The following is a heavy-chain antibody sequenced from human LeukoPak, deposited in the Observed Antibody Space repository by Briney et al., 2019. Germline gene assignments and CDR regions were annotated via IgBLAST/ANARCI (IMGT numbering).Heavy chain of an antibody. D-gene: IGHD4-11*01. CDR3: ARDKAITTEVTQYFQH. V-gene: IGHV1-2*02. J-gene: IGHJ1*01. Sequence: ASVKVSCKVSGYTLTELSMHWVRQAPGQGLEWMGWINPNSGGTNYAQKFQGRVTMTRDTSISTAYMELRSLTSDDTAVYYCARDKAITTEVTQYFQHWGQGTLVTVSS. CDR2: INPNSGGT. CDR1: GYTLTELS.